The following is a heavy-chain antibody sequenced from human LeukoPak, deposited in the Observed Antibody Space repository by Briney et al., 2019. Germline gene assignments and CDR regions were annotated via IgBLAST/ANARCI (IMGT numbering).Heavy chain of an antibody. V-gene: IGHV1-18*01. CDR3: ARDSAGIPAAINNWFDP. CDR2: ISAYNGNT. J-gene: IGHJ5*02. CDR1: GYTFTSYG. Sequence: ASVKVSCKASGYTFTSYGISWVRQAPGQGLEWMGWISAYNGNTNYAQKLQGRVTMTTDTSTSTAYMELSSLRSEDTAVYYCARDSAGIPAAINNWFDPWGQGTLVTVSS. D-gene: IGHD2-2*02.